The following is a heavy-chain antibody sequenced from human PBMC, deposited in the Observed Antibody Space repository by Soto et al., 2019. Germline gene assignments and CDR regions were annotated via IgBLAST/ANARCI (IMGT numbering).Heavy chain of an antibody. Sequence: GGSLRLSCAASGFTFSTYGMHWVRQAPGKGLEWVALIWSDGSNKYYADSVKGRFTISRDNSKKTLYLQMNGLRAEDTAVYYCAKDSPYSSSWPPAWGQGTLVTVSS. CDR3: AKDSPYSSSWPPA. V-gene: IGHV3-33*06. CDR2: IWSDGSNK. J-gene: IGHJ5*02. CDR1: GFTFSTYG. D-gene: IGHD6-13*01.